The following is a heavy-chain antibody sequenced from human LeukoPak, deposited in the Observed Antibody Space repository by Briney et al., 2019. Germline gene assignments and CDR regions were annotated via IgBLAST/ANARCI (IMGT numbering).Heavy chain of an antibody. CDR3: AADGEYAFLV. CDR2: IISDGITT. CDR1: GFTFSRYS. J-gene: IGHJ3*01. D-gene: IGHD2/OR15-2a*01. Sequence: GGSLRLSCAASGFTFSRYSMHWVRQAPGKGLVWVSRIISDGITTTYADSVKGRFTISRDNAKNTLYLQMNSLRADDTAVYYCAADGEYAFLVWGQGTMVTVPS. V-gene: IGHV3-74*01.